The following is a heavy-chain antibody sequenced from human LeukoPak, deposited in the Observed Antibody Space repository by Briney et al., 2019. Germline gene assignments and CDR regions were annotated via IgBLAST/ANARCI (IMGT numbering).Heavy chain of an antibody. CDR1: GFTFSSYA. D-gene: IGHD4-17*01. Sequence: PGGSLRLSCAASGFTFSSYAMSWVHQAPGKGLEWVSAISGSGGSTYYADSVKGRFTISRDNSKNTLYLQMNSLRAEDTAVYYCAKDARYGDYETNFDYWGQGTLVTVSS. CDR3: AKDARYGDYETNFDY. J-gene: IGHJ4*02. V-gene: IGHV3-23*01. CDR2: ISGSGGST.